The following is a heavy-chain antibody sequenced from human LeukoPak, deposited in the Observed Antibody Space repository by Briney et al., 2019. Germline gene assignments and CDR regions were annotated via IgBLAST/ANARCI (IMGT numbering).Heavy chain of an antibody. CDR2: IKEDGSEK. J-gene: IGHJ4*02. D-gene: IGHD1-1*01. CDR1: GFTFSNYW. V-gene: IGHV3-7*01. CDR3: AREDRTGIPHFG. Sequence: GGSLRLSCAASGFTFSNYWMAWVRQAPGKGLQWVANIKEDGSEKYYVESVRGRFTISRDNAKNSLYLQMNSLRAEDAAVYYCAREDRTGIPHFGWGQGTLVTVSS.